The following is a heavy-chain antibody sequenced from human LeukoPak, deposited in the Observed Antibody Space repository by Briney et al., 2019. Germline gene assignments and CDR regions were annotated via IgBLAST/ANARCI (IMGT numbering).Heavy chain of an antibody. CDR3: ARGREYSSSEQVNWFDP. V-gene: IGHV4-34*01. CDR2: INHSGST. Sequence: SETLSLTCAVYGGSFSGYYWSWIRQPPGKGLEWIGEINHSGSTNYNPSLKSRVTISVDTPKNQFSLKLSSVTAADTAVYYCARGREYSSSEQVNWFDPWGQGTLVTVSS. D-gene: IGHD6-6*01. J-gene: IGHJ5*02. CDR1: GGSFSGYY.